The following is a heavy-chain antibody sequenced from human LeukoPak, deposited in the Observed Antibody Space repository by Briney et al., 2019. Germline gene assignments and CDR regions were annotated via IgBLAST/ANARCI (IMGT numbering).Heavy chain of an antibody. CDR3: ARRARAPPDYYDSPTDY. CDR1: GYSISSGYY. CDR2: IYHSGST. V-gene: IGHV4-38-2*02. J-gene: IGHJ4*02. Sequence: SETLSLTCTVSGYSISSGYYWGWIRQPPGKGLEWIGSIYHSGSTYYNPSLKSRVTISVDTSKNQFSLKLSSVTAADTAVYYCARRARAPPDYYDSPTDYWGQGTLVTVSS. D-gene: IGHD3-22*01.